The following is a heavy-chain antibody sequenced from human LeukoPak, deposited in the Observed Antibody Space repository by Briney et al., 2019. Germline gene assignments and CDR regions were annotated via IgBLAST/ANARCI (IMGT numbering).Heavy chain of an antibody. Sequence: GGSLRLSCAASGFTFSDYWMHWVRQAPGKGLEWVSRINSDGSITKYADFVKGRFIISRDNAKNTLFLQMNSLRAEDTAVYYCARDRLPMVRGVNAFDIWGQGTMVTVSS. J-gene: IGHJ3*02. CDR3: ARDRLPMVRGVNAFDI. D-gene: IGHD3-10*01. CDR2: INSDGSIT. CDR1: GFTFSDYW. V-gene: IGHV3-74*01.